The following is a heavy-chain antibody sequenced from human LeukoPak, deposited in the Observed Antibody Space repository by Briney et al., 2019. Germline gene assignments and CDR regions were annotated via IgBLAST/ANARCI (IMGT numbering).Heavy chain of an antibody. CDR3: ARSGRRSSGYFGFFDY. J-gene: IGHJ4*02. V-gene: IGHV4-61*05. CDR1: GGSISSSSYY. CDR2: IYYSGST. D-gene: IGHD3-22*01. Sequence: MTSETLSLTCTVSGGSISSSSYYWGWIRQPPGKGLEWIGYIYYSGSTNYNPSLKSRVTISVDTSKNQFSLKLSSVTAADTAVYYCARSGRRSSGYFGFFDYWGQGNLVTVSS.